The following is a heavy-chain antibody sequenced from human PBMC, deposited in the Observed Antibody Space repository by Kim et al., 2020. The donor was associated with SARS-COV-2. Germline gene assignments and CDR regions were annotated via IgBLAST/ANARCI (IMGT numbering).Heavy chain of an antibody. CDR1: GFPFSSYA. J-gene: IGHJ4*02. CDR3: VMNCGGDCYSNF. CDR2: ISGDGTRT. Sequence: GGSLRLSCAASGFPFSSYAMHWVRQAPGKGLEYVSAISGDGTRTYYAESVRGRFTISRDNSKSTLSLQMNSLRGDDTAIYFCVMNCGGDCYSNFWGLGTL. D-gene: IGHD2-21*01. V-gene: IGHV3-64D*09.